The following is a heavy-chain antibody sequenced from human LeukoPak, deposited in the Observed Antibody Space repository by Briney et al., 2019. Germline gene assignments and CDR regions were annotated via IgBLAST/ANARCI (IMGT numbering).Heavy chain of an antibody. D-gene: IGHD3-16*02. CDR2: FDPEDGET. V-gene: IGHV1-24*01. J-gene: IGHJ4*02. CDR3: ATVDYVWGSYRPFDY. Sequence: ASVKVSCKVSGYTLTELSTHWVRQAPGKGLEWMGGFDPEDGETIYAQKFQGRVTMTEDTSTDTAYMELSSLRSEDTAVYYCATVDYVWGSYRPFDYWGQGTLVTVSS. CDR1: GYTLTELS.